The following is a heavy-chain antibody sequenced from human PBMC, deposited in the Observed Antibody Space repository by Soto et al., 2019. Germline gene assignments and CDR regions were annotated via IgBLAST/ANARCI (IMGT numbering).Heavy chain of an antibody. CDR3: ASYYGSGSYYSNWFDP. V-gene: IGHV4-30-2*01. Sequence: PSETLSLTCAVSGGSISSGGYSWSWIRQPPGKGLEWIGYIHHSGSTYYNPSLKSRVTISVDRSKNQFSLKLSSVTAADTAVYYCASYYGSGSYYSNWFDPWGQGTLVTVSS. CDR2: IHHSGST. CDR1: GGSISSGGYS. J-gene: IGHJ5*02. D-gene: IGHD3-10*01.